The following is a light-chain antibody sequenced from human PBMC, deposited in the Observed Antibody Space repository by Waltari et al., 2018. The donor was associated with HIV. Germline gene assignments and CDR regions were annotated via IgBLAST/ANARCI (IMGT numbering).Light chain of an antibody. V-gene: IGLV3-1*01. CDR3: QAWDNSVV. CDR2: KDN. J-gene: IGLJ2*01. CDR1: KLGDKY. Sequence: SYELTQPPSVSVSPGQTANITCSGDKLGDKYACWYQQKPGQSPVLVIYKDNKRPSGIPERFSGSNSGNTATLTISGAQAMDEADYYCQAWDNSVVFGGGTKLTVL.